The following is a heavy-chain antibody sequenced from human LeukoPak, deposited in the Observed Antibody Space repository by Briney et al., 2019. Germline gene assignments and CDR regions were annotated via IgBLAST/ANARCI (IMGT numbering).Heavy chain of an antibody. Sequence: GGSLRLSCAASGFTVSSNYMSWVRQAPGKGLEWVSRISVDGSNTRYADSVKGRFTISRDNAKKTLYLQMNSLRAEDMAVYYCARGRTGSNAFDVWGQGTMFTVSS. CDR1: GFTVSSNY. D-gene: IGHD2-15*01. V-gene: IGHV3-74*01. J-gene: IGHJ3*01. CDR3: ARGRTGSNAFDV. CDR2: ISVDGSNT.